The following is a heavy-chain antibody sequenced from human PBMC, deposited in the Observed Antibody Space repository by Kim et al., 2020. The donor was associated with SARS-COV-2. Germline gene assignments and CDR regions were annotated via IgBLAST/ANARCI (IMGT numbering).Heavy chain of an antibody. D-gene: IGHD6-19*01. CDR2: ISAYNGNT. Sequence: ASVKVSYKASGYTFTSYGISWVRQAPGQGLEWMGWISAYNGNTNYAQKLQGRVTMTTDTSTSTAYMELRSLRSDDTAVYYCARSSSGYGRGPFDYWGQGTLVTVSS. J-gene: IGHJ4*02. CDR1: GYTFTSYG. V-gene: IGHV1-18*01. CDR3: ARSSSGYGRGPFDY.